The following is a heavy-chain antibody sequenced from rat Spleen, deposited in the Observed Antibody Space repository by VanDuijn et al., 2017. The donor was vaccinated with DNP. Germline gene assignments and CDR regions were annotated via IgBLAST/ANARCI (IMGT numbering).Heavy chain of an antibody. CDR3: ATHPLTTVAPNWFAS. CDR1: GFTFSDYY. V-gene: IGHV5-7*01. Sequence: EVQLVESGGGLVQPGRSLKLSCAASGFTFSDYYMAWVRQAPTKGLEWVANISYDGSSTYYRDSVKGRFTISRDNAKSTLYLQMDSLGSEDTATYYCATHPLTTVAPNWFASWGRGTLVTVSS. J-gene: IGHJ3*01. CDR2: ISYDGSST. D-gene: IGHD1-1*01.